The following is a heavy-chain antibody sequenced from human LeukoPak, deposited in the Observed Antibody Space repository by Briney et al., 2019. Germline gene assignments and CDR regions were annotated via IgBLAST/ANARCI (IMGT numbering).Heavy chain of an antibody. V-gene: IGHV1-3*01. D-gene: IGHD3-3*01. CDR2: INAGNGNT. CDR1: GYTFTNYV. Sequence: ASVKVSCKATGYTFTNYVMQWVRQAPGQRLEWMGWINAGNGNTRYSQRFQGRVTITRDTSASTVYMEVTSLRSEDTAVYYCARGIWSRTVSSYYLDYWGQGTLVTVSS. J-gene: IGHJ4*02. CDR3: ARGIWSRTVSSYYLDY.